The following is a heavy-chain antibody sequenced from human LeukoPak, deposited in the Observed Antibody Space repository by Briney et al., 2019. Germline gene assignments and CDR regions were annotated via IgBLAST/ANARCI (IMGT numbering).Heavy chain of an antibody. D-gene: IGHD3-3*01. CDR1: GGSFSAYY. V-gene: IGHV3-7*03. CDR3: ARDQYDTWSRRGNFDS. CDR2: IKLDGSEK. J-gene: IGHJ4*02. Sequence: ETLSLNCAVYGGSFSAYYWSWVRQAPGKGLEWVANIKLDGSEKNYVDSVKGRFTISRDNTKNSLYLQMNSLRVEDTAVFYCARDQYDTWSRRGNFDSWGQGTLVIVSS.